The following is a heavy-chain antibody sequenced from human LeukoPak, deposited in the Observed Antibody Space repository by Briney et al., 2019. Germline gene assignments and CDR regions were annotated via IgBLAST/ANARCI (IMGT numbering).Heavy chain of an antibody. Sequence: GGSLRLSCAASGFTFSSYSMNWVRQAPGKGLEWVSSISSSSSYIYYADSVKGRFTISRDNAKNSLYLQMNSLRASDTAVYYCARELNGAFDPWGQGTLITVSS. CDR3: ARELNGAFDP. J-gene: IGHJ5*02. CDR2: ISSSSSYI. V-gene: IGHV3-21*01. CDR1: GFTFSSYS. D-gene: IGHD1-1*01.